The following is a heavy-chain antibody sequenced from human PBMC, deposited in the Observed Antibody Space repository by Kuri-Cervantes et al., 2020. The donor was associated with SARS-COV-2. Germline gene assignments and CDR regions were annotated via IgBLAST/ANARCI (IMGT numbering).Heavy chain of an antibody. CDR3: TTLIDY. CDR2: IRSKANGYAT. V-gene: IGHV3-73*01. J-gene: IGHJ4*02. Sequence: GESLKISCAASGFTFSGSAMHWVRQASGKGLEWVGRIRSKANGYATAYAASVKGRFTISRDDSKNTAYLQMNSLKTEDTAVYYCTTLIDYWGQGALVTVSS. CDR1: GFTFSGSA.